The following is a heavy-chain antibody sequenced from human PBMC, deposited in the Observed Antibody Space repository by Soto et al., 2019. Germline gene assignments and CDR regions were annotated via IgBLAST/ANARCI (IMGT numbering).Heavy chain of an antibody. CDR2: IYYSGIT. CDR3: ARLGDSSGYFWFDP. J-gene: IGHJ5*02. CDR1: GGSISSSSYY. Sequence: SETLSLTCTVSGGSISSSSYYWGWIRQPPGKGLEWIGSIYYSGITYYNPSLKSRVTISVDTSKNQFSLKLSSVTAADTAVYYCARLGDSSGYFWFDPWGQGTLVTVSS. D-gene: IGHD3-22*01. V-gene: IGHV4-39*01.